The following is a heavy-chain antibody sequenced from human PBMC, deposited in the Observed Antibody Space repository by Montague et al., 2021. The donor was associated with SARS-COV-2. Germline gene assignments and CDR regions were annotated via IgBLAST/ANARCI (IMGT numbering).Heavy chain of an antibody. CDR1: GFTFSSYA. V-gene: IGHV3-30*04. Sequence: SLRLSCAASGFTFSSYAMHWVRQAPGKGLEWVAVISYDGSNKYYADSVKGRFTISRDNSKNTLYLQMNSLRAEDAAVYYCARYFLPLLAYYYGMDVWGQGTTVTVSS. CDR3: ARYFLPLLAYYYGMDV. CDR2: ISYDGSNK. J-gene: IGHJ6*02. D-gene: IGHD3-3*01.